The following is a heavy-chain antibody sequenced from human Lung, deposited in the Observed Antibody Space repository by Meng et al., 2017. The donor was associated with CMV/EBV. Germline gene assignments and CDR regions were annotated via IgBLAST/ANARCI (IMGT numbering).Heavy chain of an antibody. CDR3: ARDPGYCSSTSCSGFFDY. D-gene: IGHD2-2*01. V-gene: IGHV3-7*01. CDR1: GFTFSSYW. CDR2: IKQDGSEK. Sequence: GESXKISCAASGFTFSSYWMSWVRQAPGKGLEWVANIKQDGSEKYYVDSVKGRFTISRDNAKNSLYLQMNSLRAEDTAVYYCARDPGYCSSTSCSGFFDYWGQGTLVTVSS. J-gene: IGHJ4*02.